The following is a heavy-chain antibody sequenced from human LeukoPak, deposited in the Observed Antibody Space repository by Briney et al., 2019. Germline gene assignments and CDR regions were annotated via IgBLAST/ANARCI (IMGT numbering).Heavy chain of an antibody. CDR2: ISGSGGST. D-gene: IGHD3-3*01. CDR3: AKVNDFWSGYGYNWFDP. Sequence: PGGSLRLSCAASGFTFSSYAMSWVRQAPGKGLEWVSAISGSGGSTYYADSVKGRFTISRDNPKNTLYLQMYSLRAEDTAVYYCAKVNDFWSGYGYNWFDPWGQGTLVTVSS. J-gene: IGHJ5*02. V-gene: IGHV3-23*01. CDR1: GFTFSSYA.